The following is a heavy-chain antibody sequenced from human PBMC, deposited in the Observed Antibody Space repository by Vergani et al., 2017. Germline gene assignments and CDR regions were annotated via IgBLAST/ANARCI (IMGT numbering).Heavy chain of an antibody. CDR1: GLTFSTCG. V-gene: IGHV3-30*02. J-gene: IGHJ6*02. Sequence: QVQLVESGGGLVKPGGSLRLSCAASGLTFSTCGMHWVRQAPGKGLEWVAFIRFDGSNKYYGDSVNGRFIISRDNSKNTVDLRMNSLRTDDTAIYYCAKDRPTNMFRGAYGMDVWGQGP. CDR2: IRFDGSNK. CDR3: AKDRPTNMFRGAYGMDV. D-gene: IGHD3-10*01.